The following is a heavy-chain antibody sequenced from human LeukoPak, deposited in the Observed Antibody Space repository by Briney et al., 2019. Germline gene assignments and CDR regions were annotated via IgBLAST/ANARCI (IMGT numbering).Heavy chain of an antibody. V-gene: IGHV3-11*01. D-gene: IGHD1/OR15-1a*01. CDR1: GFTFSDYY. J-gene: IGHJ4*02. CDR3: ARDHSEQYYFDY. CDR2: ISSSGSTI. Sequence: GGSLRLSCAASGFTFSDYYMSWIRQAPGKGLEWVSYISSSGSTICYADSVKGRFTISRDNAKNSLYLQMNSLRAEDTAVYYCARDHSEQYYFDYWGQGTLVTVSS.